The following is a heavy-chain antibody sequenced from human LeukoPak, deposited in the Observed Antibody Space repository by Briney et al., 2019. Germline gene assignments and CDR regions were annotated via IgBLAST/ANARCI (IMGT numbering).Heavy chain of an antibody. D-gene: IGHD3-16*01. V-gene: IGHV4-61*02. CDR3: ARVGIRGGFDY. CDR1: GGSISSGSYY. CDR2: IYTSGST. J-gene: IGHJ4*02. Sequence: SQTLSLTCTVSGGSISSGSYYWSWIRQPAGKGLEWIGRIYTSGSTNYSPSLKSRVTISVDTSKNQFSLKLSSVTAADTAVYYCARVGIRGGFDYWGQGTLVTVSS.